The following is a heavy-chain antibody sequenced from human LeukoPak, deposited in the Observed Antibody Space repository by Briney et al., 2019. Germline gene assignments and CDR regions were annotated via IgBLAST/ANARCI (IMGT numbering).Heavy chain of an antibody. CDR1: GLAFSGYA. J-gene: IGHJ4*02. Sequence: PGGSLRLSCAASGLAFSGYAMSWVRPAPGKGLEWVSGISGSGGSVYYADSVKGRFTISRDNSKNILYLQMKNLRVEHTAVYYCAKHIVAGISYYFEHWGQGIPVTVSS. CDR3: AKHIVAGISYYFEH. D-gene: IGHD6-19*01. CDR2: ISGSGGSV. V-gene: IGHV3-23*01.